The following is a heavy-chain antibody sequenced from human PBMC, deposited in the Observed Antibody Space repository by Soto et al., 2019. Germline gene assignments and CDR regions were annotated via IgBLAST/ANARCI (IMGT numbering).Heavy chain of an antibody. CDR3: AREAAAGTFFYYYGMDV. CDR2: ISRSGSTI. Sequence: WGSLLLSCAASVFTFSDYYMSWIRQAPGRGLELVSYISRSGSTIYYADSVKGRFTISRDNAKNSLYLQMKSLRAEDTAVYYCAREAAAGTFFYYYGMDVWGQGTTVTVSS. CDR1: VFTFSDYY. D-gene: IGHD6-13*01. J-gene: IGHJ6*02. V-gene: IGHV3-11*01.